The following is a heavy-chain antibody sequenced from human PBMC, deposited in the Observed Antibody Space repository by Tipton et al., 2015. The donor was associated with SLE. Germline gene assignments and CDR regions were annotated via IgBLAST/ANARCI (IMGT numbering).Heavy chain of an antibody. D-gene: IGHD3-3*01. J-gene: IGHJ4*02. CDR2: IYYSGST. V-gene: IGHV4-59*11. CDR1: GGSISSHY. Sequence: TLSLTCTVSGGSISSHYWSWIRQPPGKGLEWFGYIYYSGSTNYNPSLESRVTISVDTSKNQFPLKLSSVTAADTAVYYCARGGDFERITIFGVVPFDYWGQGTLVTVSS. CDR3: ARGGDFERITIFGVVPFDY.